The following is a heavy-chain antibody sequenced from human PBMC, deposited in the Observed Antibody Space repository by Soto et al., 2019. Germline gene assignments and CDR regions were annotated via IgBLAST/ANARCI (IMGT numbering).Heavy chain of an antibody. Sequence: EVQVAESGGGLVQPGGSLRLSCAMSGFTFSAYWMSWVRQAPGKGLEWVANVNQDGSQKHFEASVQGRFSISRDNGKNSVYLQMNSLRVEDAAVYYCARDSYGGYRGFNAFDVWGQGIKVTVSS. D-gene: IGHD5-12*01. CDR2: VNQDGSQK. CDR3: ARDSYGGYRGFNAFDV. V-gene: IGHV3-7*01. CDR1: GFTFSAYW. J-gene: IGHJ3*01.